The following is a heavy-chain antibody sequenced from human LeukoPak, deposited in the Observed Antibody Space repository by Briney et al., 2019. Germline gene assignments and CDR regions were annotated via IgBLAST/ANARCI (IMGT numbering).Heavy chain of an antibody. CDR2: IYYGGST. J-gene: IGHJ4*02. CDR1: GGSIRSYY. V-gene: IGHV4-59*08. CDR3: ARRRGRGYDLPSKYYFDY. Sequence: SETLSLTCTVSGGSIRSYYWSWIRQPPGKGLEWIGYIYYGGSTNYNPSLKSRVTISVDTSRNQFSLKLSSVTAADTAVYYCARRRGRGYDLPSKYYFDYWGQGTLVTVFS. D-gene: IGHD5-12*01.